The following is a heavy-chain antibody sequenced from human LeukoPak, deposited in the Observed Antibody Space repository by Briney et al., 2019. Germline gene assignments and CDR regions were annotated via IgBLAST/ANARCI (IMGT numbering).Heavy chain of an antibody. V-gene: IGHV3-7*01. Sequence: GGSLRLSCAASGFTFSTYWMSWVRQAPGKGLEWVANIKEDGSEKYYVDSVKGRFTISRDNAKNSLYLQMNSLRAEDTAVYYCAREFPPGDSSGFVIDYWGQGTLVTVSS. CDR1: GFTFSTYW. CDR3: AREFPPGDSSGFVIDY. J-gene: IGHJ4*02. CDR2: IKEDGSEK. D-gene: IGHD3-22*01.